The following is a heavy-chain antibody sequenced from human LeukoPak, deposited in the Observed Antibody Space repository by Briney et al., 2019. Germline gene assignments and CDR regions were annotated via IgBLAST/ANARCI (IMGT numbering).Heavy chain of an antibody. V-gene: IGHV1-46*01. CDR3: ARRYTDSSEGFDS. CDR2: INPSGGST. CDR1: GYTFTSYY. J-gene: IGHJ4*02. D-gene: IGHD6-6*01. Sequence: EASVKVSCKASGYTFTSYYMHWVRQAPGQGLEWMGIINPSGGSTSYAQKFQGRVTMTRDTSTSTVYMDLSRLTSDDTAVYYCARRYTDSSEGFDSWGQGTLVTVSS.